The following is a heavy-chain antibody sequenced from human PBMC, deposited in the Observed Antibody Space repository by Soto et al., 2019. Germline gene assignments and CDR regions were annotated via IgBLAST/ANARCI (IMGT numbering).Heavy chain of an antibody. CDR3: ARENRGGYGDYFGMDV. V-gene: IGHV1-2*04. CDR1: GYTFTGYY. J-gene: IGHJ6*02. Sequence: QVQLVQSGAEVKKPGASVKVSCKASGYTFTGYYMHWVRQAPGQGLEWMGWINPNSGGTNYAQKFQGWVTMTRDTSISTAYMEPSRLRSDDTAVYYCARENRGGYGDYFGMDVWGQGTTVTVSS. D-gene: IGHD4-17*01. CDR2: INPNSGGT.